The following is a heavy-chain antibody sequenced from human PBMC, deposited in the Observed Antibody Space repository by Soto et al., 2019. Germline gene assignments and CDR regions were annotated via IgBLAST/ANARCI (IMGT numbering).Heavy chain of an antibody. D-gene: IGHD4-17*01. CDR2: ISGSGGST. J-gene: IGHJ2*01. V-gene: IGHV3-23*01. Sequence: EVQLLESGGGLVQPGGSLRLSCAASGFTFSSYAMSWVRQAPGKGLEWVSAISGSGGSTYYADSVKGRFTISRDNSKNTLYLQMNSLRAEDTAVYYCAKGGGPTVTTDWYFDLWGRGILVTVSS. CDR3: AKGGGPTVTTDWYFDL. CDR1: GFTFSSYA.